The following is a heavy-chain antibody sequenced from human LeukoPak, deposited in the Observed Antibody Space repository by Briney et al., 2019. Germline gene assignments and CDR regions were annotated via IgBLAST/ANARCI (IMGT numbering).Heavy chain of an antibody. J-gene: IGHJ4*02. CDR1: GGSISSYY. CDR3: ARLAAAGTDY. Sequence: PSETLSLTCTVSGGSISSYYWSWIRQPPGKGLEWIGYIYYSGSTNYNPSLKSRVTISVDTSKNQFSLKLSSVTAADTTVYYCARLAAAGTDYWGQGTLVTVSS. D-gene: IGHD6-13*01. CDR2: IYYSGST. V-gene: IGHV4-59*01.